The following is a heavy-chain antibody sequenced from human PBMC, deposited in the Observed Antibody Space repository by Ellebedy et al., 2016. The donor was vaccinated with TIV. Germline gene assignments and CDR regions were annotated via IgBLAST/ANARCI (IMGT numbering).Heavy chain of an antibody. V-gene: IGHV3-33*08. J-gene: IGHJ2*01. CDR1: GFTFSSHG. CDR2: IWNDGSTK. Sequence: GESLKISCAPSGFTFSSHGMNWVRQAPGKGLEWVALIWNDGSTKYYVDSVKGRFTVSRDNSKNILYLQMSSLGAEDTAMYYCARGYGGTSAYWYFDLWGRGTLVTVSS. CDR3: ARGYGGTSAYWYFDL. D-gene: IGHD4-23*01.